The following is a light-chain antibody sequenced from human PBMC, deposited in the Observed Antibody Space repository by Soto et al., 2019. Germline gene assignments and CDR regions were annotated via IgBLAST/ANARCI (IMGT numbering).Light chain of an antibody. V-gene: IGKV1-33*01. CDR3: QQYTTFWT. J-gene: IGKJ1*01. Sequence: DIQMTQSPSSLSASVGDRVTITCQASQDISNYLNWYQQKPGKAPKLLIYDASNLETGVPSRFSGSGSGTDFTLTISSLQPEDIATYYCQQYTTFWTFGHGTKVGIK. CDR2: DAS. CDR1: QDISNY.